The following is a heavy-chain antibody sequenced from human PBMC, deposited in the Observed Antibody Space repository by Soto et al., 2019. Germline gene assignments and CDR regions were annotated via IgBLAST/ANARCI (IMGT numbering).Heavy chain of an antibody. V-gene: IGHV1-18*01. J-gene: IGHJ3*02. D-gene: IGHD2-2*01. CDR2: IGAYNGNT. Sequence: ASVKVSCKASGYTFTSYGISWVRQAPGQGLEWMGWIGAYNGNTNYAQKLQGRVTMTTDTSTSTAYMELRSLRSDDTAVYYCAREYTLGYCSSTSCYHPRANDAFDIWGQGTMVTVSS. CDR1: GYTFTSYG. CDR3: AREYTLGYCSSTSCYHPRANDAFDI.